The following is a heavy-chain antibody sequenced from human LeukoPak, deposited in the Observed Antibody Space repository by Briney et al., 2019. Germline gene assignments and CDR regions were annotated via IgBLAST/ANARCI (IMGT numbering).Heavy chain of an antibody. J-gene: IGHJ5*02. CDR2: ISAYNGNT. Sequence: ASVKVSCKASCYTFTSYGISWVRQAPGQGLEWMGWISAYNGNTNYAQKLQGRVTMTTDTSTSTAYMELRSLRSDDTAVYYCARELGYCSSTSCYFDPWGQGTLVTVSS. D-gene: IGHD2-2*01. V-gene: IGHV1-18*01. CDR1: CYTFTSYG. CDR3: ARELGYCSSTSCYFDP.